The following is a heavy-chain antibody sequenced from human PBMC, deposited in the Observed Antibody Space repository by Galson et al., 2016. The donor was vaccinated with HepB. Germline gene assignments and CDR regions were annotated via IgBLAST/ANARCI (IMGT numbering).Heavy chain of an antibody. CDR3: ARVGPKQRLGYVDF. J-gene: IGHJ4*02. CDR1: GGSFSDSY. V-gene: IGHV4-34*01. Sequence: SETLSLTCAVYGGSFSDSYWSWIRQPPGKGLEWIGEINYSGNTNYNPSLKSRITISVDTSKNQFSLRLNSVTAADTAVYYCARVGPKQRLGYVDFWGQGVLVTVSS. CDR2: INYSGNT. D-gene: IGHD6-25*01.